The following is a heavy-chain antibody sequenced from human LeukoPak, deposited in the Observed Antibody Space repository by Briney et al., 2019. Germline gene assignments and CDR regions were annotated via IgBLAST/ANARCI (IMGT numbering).Heavy chain of an antibody. V-gene: IGHV3-33*01. CDR1: GFTFSSYG. J-gene: IGHJ4*02. CDR3: ARGAQWPY. CDR2: IWYDGSNK. D-gene: IGHD6-19*01. Sequence: GRSLRLSCAASGFTFSSYGMHWVRQAPGKGLEWVAVIWYDGSNKYYADSVKGRFTISRDNAKNSLYLQMNSLRVEDTAVYYCARGAQWPYWGQGTLVTVSS.